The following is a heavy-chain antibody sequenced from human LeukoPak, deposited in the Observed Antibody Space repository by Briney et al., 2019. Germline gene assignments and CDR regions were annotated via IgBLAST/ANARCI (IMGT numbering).Heavy chain of an antibody. CDR3: AASDSYGPGFYMDV. J-gene: IGHJ6*02. Sequence: GASVKVSYKASGFTFTSSAMQWVRQARGQRLEWIGWIVVGSGNTNYAQKFQERVTITRDMSTSTAYMELSSLRSEDTAVYYCAASDSYGPGFYMDVWGQGTTVTVSS. V-gene: IGHV1-58*02. D-gene: IGHD5-18*01. CDR1: GFTFTSSA. CDR2: IVVGSGNT.